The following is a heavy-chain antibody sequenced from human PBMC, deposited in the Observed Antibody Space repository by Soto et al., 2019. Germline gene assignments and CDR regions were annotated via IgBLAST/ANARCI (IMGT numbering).Heavy chain of an antibody. CDR2: IYPGDSDT. V-gene: IGHV5-51*01. J-gene: IGHJ3*02. CDR1: GYSFTSYW. D-gene: IGHD2-15*01. Sequence: GESLKISCKGSGYSFTSYWIGWVRQMPGKGLEWMGIIYPGDSDTRYSPSFQGQVTISADKSISTAYLQWSSLKASDTAMYYFARHGDIVVVVAATEDYAFDIWGQGTIVTVSS. CDR3: ARHGDIVVVVAATEDYAFDI.